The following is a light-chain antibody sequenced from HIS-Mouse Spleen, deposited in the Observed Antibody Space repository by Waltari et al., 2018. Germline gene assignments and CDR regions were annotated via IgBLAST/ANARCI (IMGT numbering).Light chain of an antibody. CDR2: DVS. V-gene: IGLV2-14*03. CDR1: SSDVGGYNY. J-gene: IGLJ2*01. Sequence: QSALTQPASVSGSPGQSITISCTGTSSDVGGYNYVSWSQQHPGKAPKLMIYDVSNRPSGVSKRFSGSKSGNTASLTISGLQAEDEADYYCSSYTSSSTEVFGGGTKLTVL. CDR3: SSYTSSSTEV.